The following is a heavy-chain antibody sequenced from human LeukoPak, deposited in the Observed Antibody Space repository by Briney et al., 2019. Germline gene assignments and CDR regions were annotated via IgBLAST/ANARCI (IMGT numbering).Heavy chain of an antibody. CDR3: ARHLVYGSGTQPYFDY. CDR1: GGSISSYY. J-gene: IGHJ4*02. V-gene: IGHV4-59*08. Sequence: PSEALSLTCTVSGGSISSYYWSWIRQPPGKGLEWIAYVYNSGSTNYSPSLKSRVTISVDTSKNQFSLDLFTVTAADTAVYYCARHLVYGSGTQPYFDYWGQGTLVTVSS. CDR2: VYNSGST. D-gene: IGHD3-10*01.